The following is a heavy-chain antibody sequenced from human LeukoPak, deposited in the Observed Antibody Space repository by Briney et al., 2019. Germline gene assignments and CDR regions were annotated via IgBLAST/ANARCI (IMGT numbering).Heavy chain of an antibody. CDR3: AELGITMIGGV. Sequence: PPGGSLRLSCAASGFTFSSYEMNWVRQAPGKGLEWVSYISSSATSRYYSDSVKGRFTISRDNAKNSLYLQMNSLRAEDTAVYYCAELGITMIGGVWGKGTTVTISS. CDR2: ISSSATSR. CDR1: GFTFSSYE. D-gene: IGHD3-10*02. J-gene: IGHJ6*04. V-gene: IGHV3-48*03.